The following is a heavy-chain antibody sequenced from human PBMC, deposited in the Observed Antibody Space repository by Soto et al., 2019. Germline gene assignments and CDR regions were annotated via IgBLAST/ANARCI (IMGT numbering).Heavy chain of an antibody. CDR1: GFTFSTYG. CDR3: AKDFYGDYRGVTPGLDY. Sequence: GGSLRLSCAASGFTFSTYGMHWVRQAPGKGLEWVAIISFDGTNKYYADSVKGRFTISRDNSKNTLYLQMNSLRAEDTAVYYCAKDFYGDYRGVTPGLDYWGQGTLVTVSS. J-gene: IGHJ4*02. V-gene: IGHV3-30*18. D-gene: IGHD4-17*01. CDR2: ISFDGTNK.